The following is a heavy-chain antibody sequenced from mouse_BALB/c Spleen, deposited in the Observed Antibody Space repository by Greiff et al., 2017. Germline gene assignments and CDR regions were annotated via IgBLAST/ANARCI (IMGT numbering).Heavy chain of an antibody. CDR2: ISYSGST. CDR3: ARWGLGRGDY. Sequence: EVQLQESGPGLVKPSQSLSLTCTVTGYSITSDYAWNWIRQFPGNKLEWMGYISYSGSTSYNPSLKSRISITRDTSKNQFFLQLNSVTTEDTATYYCARWGLGRGDYWGQGTTLTVSS. V-gene: IGHV3-2*02. CDR1: GYSITSDYA. D-gene: IGHD4-1*01. J-gene: IGHJ2*01.